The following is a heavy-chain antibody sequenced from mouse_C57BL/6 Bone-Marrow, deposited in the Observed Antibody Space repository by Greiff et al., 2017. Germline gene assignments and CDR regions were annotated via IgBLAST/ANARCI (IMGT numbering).Heavy chain of an antibody. CDR2: INPSDSYT. CDR1: GYTFTSYW. J-gene: IGHJ4*01. V-gene: IGHV1-69*01. Sequence: QVQLQQPGAELVMPGASVKLSCKASGYTFTSYWMHWVKQRPGQGLEWIGEINPSDSYTNYNQKFKGKSTLTVDKTSSTAYMQLSSLASEDAAVYYCARGGSYAMDYWGQGTSVTVSS. CDR3: ARGGSYAMDY.